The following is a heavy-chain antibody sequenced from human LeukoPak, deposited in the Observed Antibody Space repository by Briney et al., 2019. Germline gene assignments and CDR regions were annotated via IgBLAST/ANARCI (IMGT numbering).Heavy chain of an antibody. D-gene: IGHD3-22*01. CDR1: QFTFSDFS. V-gene: IGHV3-11*04. Sequence: PGGSLRLSCAASQFTFSDFSMTWIRQAPGKGLEWVSYISGRSSSIYHADSVKGRFTISRDNAKNSLYLQMNSLRAEDTAVFYCARETYYYDSSGEDAFDIWGQGTMVTVSS. CDR3: ARETYYYDSSGEDAFDI. J-gene: IGHJ3*02. CDR2: ISGRSSSI.